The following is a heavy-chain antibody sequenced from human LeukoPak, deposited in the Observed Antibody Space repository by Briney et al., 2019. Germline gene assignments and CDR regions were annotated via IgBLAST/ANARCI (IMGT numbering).Heavy chain of an antibody. J-gene: IGHJ4*02. D-gene: IGHD4-11*01. V-gene: IGHV1-69*05. CDR3: ARVLATTVTSLGY. Sequence: ASVKVSCKASGGTFSSYAISWVRQAPGQGLEWMGGIIPIFGTANYAQKFQGRVTITTDESTSTAYMELSSLRSEDTAVYYCARVLATTVTSLGYWGQGTLVTVSS. CDR1: GGTFSSYA. CDR2: IIPIFGTA.